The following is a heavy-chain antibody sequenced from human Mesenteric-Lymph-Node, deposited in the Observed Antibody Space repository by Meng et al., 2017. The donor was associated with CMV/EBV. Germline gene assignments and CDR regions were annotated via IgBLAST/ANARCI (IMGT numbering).Heavy chain of an antibody. CDR1: GFSLSTSGVG. D-gene: IGHD6-13*01. J-gene: IGHJ4*02. CDR2: IYWDDDK. Sequence: QITLKESGHTLVKPTQTLTLTRTFSGFSLSTSGVGVGWIRQPPGKALEWLALIYWDDDKRYSPSLKSRLTITKDTSKNQVVLTMTNMDPVDTATYYCAHSSGIAAAGPFYFDYWGQGTLVTVSS. CDR3: AHSSGIAAAGPFYFDY. V-gene: IGHV2-5*02.